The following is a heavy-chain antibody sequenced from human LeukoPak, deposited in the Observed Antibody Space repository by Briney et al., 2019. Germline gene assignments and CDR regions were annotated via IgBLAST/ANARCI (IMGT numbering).Heavy chain of an antibody. CDR1: GFTFSSYA. V-gene: IGHV3-23*01. CDR3: AKDERVTMIVVVMDY. J-gene: IGHJ4*02. Sequence: GGSLRLSCAASGFTFSSYAMSWVRQAPGKGLEWVSAISGSGGSTYYADSVKGRFTISRDNSKDTLYLQMNSLRAEDTAVYYCAKDERVTMIVVVMDYWGQGTLVTVSS. D-gene: IGHD3-22*01. CDR2: ISGSGGST.